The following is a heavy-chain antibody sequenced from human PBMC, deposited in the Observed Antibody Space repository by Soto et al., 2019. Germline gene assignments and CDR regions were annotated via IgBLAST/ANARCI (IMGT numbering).Heavy chain of an antibody. CDR2: SSYDGRET. J-gene: IGHJ4*02. CDR3: ARDSGWPILNFDN. V-gene: IGHV3-30*03. D-gene: IGHD3-10*01. CDR1: DLDFSSYG. Sequence: GGSLRLSCAASDLDFSSYGIHWVRQAPGKGLEWVAASSYDGRETFYADSAKGRFTVSKEMSKNTAFLQMNALRHEDTAVYFCARDSGWPILNFDNWGQGTPVTVSS.